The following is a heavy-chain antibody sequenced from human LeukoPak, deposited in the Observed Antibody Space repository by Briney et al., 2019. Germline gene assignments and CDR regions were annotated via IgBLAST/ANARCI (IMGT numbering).Heavy chain of an antibody. CDR2: LYYSGST. V-gene: IGHV4-31*03. Sequence: SETLSLTCTVSGGSISSGGYYWSWIRQHPGKGLEWIGYLYYSGSTYYNPSLKSRVTISVDTSKNQFSLKLSSVTAADTAVYYCAREVVVAATWWDYYGMDVWGQGTTVTVSS. D-gene: IGHD2-15*01. CDR3: AREVVVAATWWDYYGMDV. CDR1: GGSISSGGYY. J-gene: IGHJ6*02.